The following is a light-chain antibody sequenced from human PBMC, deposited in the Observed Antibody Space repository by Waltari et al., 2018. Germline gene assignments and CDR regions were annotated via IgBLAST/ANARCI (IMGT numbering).Light chain of an antibody. CDR3: AAWDDSLHGPV. J-gene: IGLJ2*01. CDR1: SSNIGTNT. CDR2: SNT. V-gene: IGLV1-44*01. Sequence: QSVLTPPPSASATPGQRVTISCSASSSNIGTNTVNWYQQLPGTAPKLLIYSNTQRPSGVPDRFSGSKSGTSASLAISGLQSEDETDYYCAAWDDSLHGPVFGGGTKVTVL.